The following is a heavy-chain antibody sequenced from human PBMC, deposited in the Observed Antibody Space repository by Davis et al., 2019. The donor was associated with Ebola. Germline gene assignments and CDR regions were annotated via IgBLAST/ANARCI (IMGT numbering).Heavy chain of an antibody. CDR1: EFTFRRYA. D-gene: IGHD3-10*01. CDR3: AKDPGGYYSNFDY. J-gene: IGHJ4*02. CDR2: ISGDAAST. Sequence: GGSLRLSCAASEFTFRRYAMSWVRQAPGKGLEWVSTISGDAASTYYADSVKGRFTISRDNSKNTLYLQMNSLRAEDTALYYCAKDPGGYYSNFDYWGQGTLVIVSS. V-gene: IGHV3-23*01.